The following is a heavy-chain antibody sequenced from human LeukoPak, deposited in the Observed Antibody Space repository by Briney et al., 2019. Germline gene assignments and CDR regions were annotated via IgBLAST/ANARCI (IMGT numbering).Heavy chain of an antibody. Sequence: PSETLSLTCTVSGGSISSGSYYWSWIRQPAGKGLEWIGRIYTSGSTNYNPSLKSRVTISVDTSKNQFSLKLSSVTAADTAVYYCASLAFDDYGDYPPHYYFDYWGQGTLVTVSS. CDR1: GGSISSGSYY. CDR2: IYTSGST. CDR3: ASLAFDDYGDYPPHYYFDY. V-gene: IGHV4-61*02. J-gene: IGHJ4*02. D-gene: IGHD4-17*01.